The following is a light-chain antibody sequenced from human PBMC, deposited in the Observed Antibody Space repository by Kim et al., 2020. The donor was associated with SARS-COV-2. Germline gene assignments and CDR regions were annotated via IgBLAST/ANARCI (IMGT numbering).Light chain of an antibody. V-gene: IGLV4-69*01. CDR2: LNSDGSH. Sequence: SVKLTCTLSSGHTTYASAWHQQQPEKGPRYLMRLNSDGSHTKGDGIPDRFSGSSSGAERHLTISSLQSEDEADYYCQTWGSGNWVFGGGTQLTVL. J-gene: IGLJ3*02. CDR1: SGHTTYA. CDR3: QTWGSGNWV.